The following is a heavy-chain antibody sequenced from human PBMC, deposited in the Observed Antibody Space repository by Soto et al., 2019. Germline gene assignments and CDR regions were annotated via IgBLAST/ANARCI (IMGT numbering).Heavy chain of an antibody. J-gene: IGHJ6*02. V-gene: IGHV3-48*03. CDR2: ISSSGSTI. CDR3: ATRYCSGGSCYSTAYYYYYGMDV. Sequence: GWSLRLSCSASVFTFSSYEMNWCRQAPGKGLEWVSYISSSGSTIYYADSVKGRFTISRDNAKNSLYLQMNSLRAEDTAVYYCATRYCSGGSCYSTAYYYYYGMDVWGQGTTVTVSS. CDR1: VFTFSSYE. D-gene: IGHD2-15*01.